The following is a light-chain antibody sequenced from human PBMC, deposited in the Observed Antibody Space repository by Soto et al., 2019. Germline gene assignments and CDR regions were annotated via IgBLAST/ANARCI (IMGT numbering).Light chain of an antibody. J-gene: IGLJ1*01. V-gene: IGLV2-11*01. CDR3: CSFAGSYTYV. Sequence: QSVLTQPRSVSGSPGQSVTISCTGTSSDVGRYDYVSWYQQHPGKAPKLIIYDVSERPSGVPDRFSGSKFGNTASLTISGLQAEAEADYSCCSFAGSYTYVFGTGTKV. CDR2: DVS. CDR1: SSDVGRYDY.